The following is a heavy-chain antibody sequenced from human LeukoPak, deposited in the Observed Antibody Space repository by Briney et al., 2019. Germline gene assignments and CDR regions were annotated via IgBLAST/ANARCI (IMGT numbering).Heavy chain of an antibody. CDR1: GFAFSAYW. J-gene: IGHJ4*02. CDR3: ARTDWYHNDD. V-gene: IGHV3-74*03. Sequence: GGSQRLSCAASGFAFSAYWMHWVRRAPGRGLVWVSRINDDGNNRMSASPVKGRFTISRDNAKNTLYLQMNSLRAEDTGVYYCARTDWYHNDDWGPGSPVTVSS. D-gene: IGHD3-9*01. CDR2: INDDGNNR.